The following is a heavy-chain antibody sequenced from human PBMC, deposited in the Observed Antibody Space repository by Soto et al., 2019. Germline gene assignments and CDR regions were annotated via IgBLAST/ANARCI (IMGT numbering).Heavy chain of an antibody. CDR3: ARHNYGSGSTYFDY. CDR1: GGSISSRSSY. Sequence: PSETLSLTCTVSGGSISSRSSYWGWIRQPPGKGLEWIESIYYSGSTYYNPSFKSRVTISVDTSRNQFSLKLSSVTAADTAVYYCARHNYGSGSTYFDYWGQGTLVTVSS. CDR2: IYYSGST. V-gene: IGHV4-39*01. D-gene: IGHD3-10*01. J-gene: IGHJ4*02.